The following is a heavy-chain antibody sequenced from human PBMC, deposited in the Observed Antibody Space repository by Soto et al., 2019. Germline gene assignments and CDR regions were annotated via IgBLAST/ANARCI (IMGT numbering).Heavy chain of an antibody. J-gene: IGHJ5*02. V-gene: IGHV3-30*18. CDR2: ISYDESTT. Sequence: PGGALRLSCAASGFSFSIHAIHWVRQAPGMGLEWVAVISYDESTTCYADSVKCGSTISRDNEKNCLYLQMNSLRAEDTALYHLAKDRQRGIHYNVYAPQGQ. D-gene: IGHD5-18*01. CDR1: GFSFSIHA. CDR3: AKDRQRGIHYNVYAP.